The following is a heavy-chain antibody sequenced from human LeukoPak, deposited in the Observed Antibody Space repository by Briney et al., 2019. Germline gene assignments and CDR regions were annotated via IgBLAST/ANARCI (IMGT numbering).Heavy chain of an antibody. CDR1: GFTFSDYN. V-gene: IGHV3-11*01. J-gene: IGHJ6*03. CDR3: ATGPWFGDLSTYYYYYYMDV. D-gene: IGHD3-10*01. CDR2: IANGGSTI. Sequence: GGSLRLSCAASGFTFSDYNMNWVRQAPGKGLEWVSYIANGGSTIHHADSVKGRFTISRDNAKKTLYLQMNSLKTEDTAVYYCATGPWFGDLSTYYYYYYMDVWGKGTTVTVSS.